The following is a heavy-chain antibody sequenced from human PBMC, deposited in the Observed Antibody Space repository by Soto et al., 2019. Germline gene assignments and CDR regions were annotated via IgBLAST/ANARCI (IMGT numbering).Heavy chain of an antibody. Sequence: SETLSLTCTVSDDFISSYYWNWIRQPAGKGLEWIGRVSTNGATNYNPSLESRVTMSVDTSKNQFSLKLTSVTAADTAVYFCARADYEILTGSYAMDVWGQGTTVTVS. J-gene: IGHJ6*02. CDR3: ARADYEILTGSYAMDV. V-gene: IGHV4-4*07. CDR1: DDFISSYY. CDR2: VSTNGAT. D-gene: IGHD3-9*01.